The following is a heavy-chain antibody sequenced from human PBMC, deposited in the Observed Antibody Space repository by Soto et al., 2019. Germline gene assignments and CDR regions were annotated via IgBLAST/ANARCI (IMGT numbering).Heavy chain of an antibody. D-gene: IGHD3-22*01. Sequence: GGSLRLSCAASGFTVSSFAMSWVRQAPGKGLQWVSGIGGSGDDTYHAESVRGRFTISRDRSKNTLWLQMNSLRAEDTAVYYCAKAGHYFDSNGYHNNFDYWGQGT. CDR3: AKAGHYFDSNGYHNNFDY. V-gene: IGHV3-23*01. CDR2: IGGSGDDT. J-gene: IGHJ4*02. CDR1: GFTVSSFA.